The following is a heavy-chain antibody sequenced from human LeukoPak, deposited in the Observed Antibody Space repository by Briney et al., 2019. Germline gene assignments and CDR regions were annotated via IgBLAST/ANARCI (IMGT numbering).Heavy chain of an antibody. D-gene: IGHD1-26*01. CDR2: IYYDEST. CDR1: GGSISSGDYY. J-gene: IGHJ3*02. V-gene: IGHV4-30-4*01. Sequence: PSQTLSLPCTLSGGSISSGDYYWRWIRQPPGKGLEWIGYIYYDESTYYNPSLKSRITISVDTSKNQFSLRLRSVTAADTAVYYCADLAGETEAFHIWGQGTLVTVSS. CDR3: ADLAGETEAFHI.